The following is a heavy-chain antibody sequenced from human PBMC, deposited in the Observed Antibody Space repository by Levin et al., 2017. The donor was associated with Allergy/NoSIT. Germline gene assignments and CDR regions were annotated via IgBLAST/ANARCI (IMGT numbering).Heavy chain of an antibody. CDR1: GFTFSSYS. CDR2: ISSSSSYI. Sequence: GGSLRLSCAASGFTFSSYSMNWVRQAPGKGLEWVSSISSSSSYIYYADSVKGRFTISRDNAKNSLYLQMNSLRAEDTAVYYCAREQGPDYGDYSIWGQGTLVTVSS. D-gene: IGHD4-17*01. J-gene: IGHJ4*02. V-gene: IGHV3-21*01. CDR3: AREQGPDYGDYSI.